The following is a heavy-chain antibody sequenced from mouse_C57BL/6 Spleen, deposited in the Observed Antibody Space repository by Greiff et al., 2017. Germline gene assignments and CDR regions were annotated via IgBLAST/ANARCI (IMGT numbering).Heavy chain of an antibody. Sequence: EVMLVESGGGLVQPGQSLKLTCAASGFTFSDYGMAWVRQAPRKGPEWVAFISNLAYSIYYADTVTGRFTICREYDKHTLYLEMSSLRYEQTAMYYCARPSNYAYDGGFAYWGQGTLVTVSA. CDR3: ARPSNYAYDGGFAY. J-gene: IGHJ3*01. D-gene: IGHD2-14*01. CDR2: ISNLAYSI. CDR1: GFTFSDYG. V-gene: IGHV5-15*01.